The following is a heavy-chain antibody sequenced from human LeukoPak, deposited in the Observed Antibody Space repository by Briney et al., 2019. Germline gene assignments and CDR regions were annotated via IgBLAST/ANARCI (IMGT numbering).Heavy chain of an antibody. J-gene: IGHJ5*02. CDR2: IYTSGST. D-gene: IGHD6-13*01. CDR1: GGSISSYY. CDR3: AGLGIMDGYSSSWYWFDP. Sequence: SETLSLTCTVSGGSISSYYWSWIRQPPGKGLEWIGYIYTSGSTNYNPSLKSRVTISVDTSKNQFSLKLSSVTAADTAVYYCAGLGIMDGYSSSWYWFDPWGQGTLVTVSS. V-gene: IGHV4-4*09.